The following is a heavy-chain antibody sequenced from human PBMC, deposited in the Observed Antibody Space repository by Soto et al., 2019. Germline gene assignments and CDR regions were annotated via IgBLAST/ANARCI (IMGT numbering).Heavy chain of an antibody. CDR3: ARRDCSSTICYSKYYHYGMDL. J-gene: IGHJ6*02. D-gene: IGHD2-2*01. V-gene: IGHV3-21*01. Sequence: PGGTLRLSCAASGFTFSSDSMNWVRQAPGKGLEWVSSISSSSSYIYYADSVKGRFTISRDNAKNSLYLQMNSLRAEDTAVYYCARRDCSSTICYSKYYHYGMDLSGQRSTVIVS. CDR2: ISSSSSYI. CDR1: GFTFSSDS.